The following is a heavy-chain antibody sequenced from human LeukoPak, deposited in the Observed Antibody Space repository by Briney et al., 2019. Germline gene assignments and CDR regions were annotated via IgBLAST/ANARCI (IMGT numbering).Heavy chain of an antibody. CDR1: GYTFTGYY. D-gene: IGHD3-3*01. V-gene: IGHV1-2*02. CDR2: INPNSGGT. Sequence: ASVKVSCKASGYTFTGYYMHWVRQAPGQGLEWMGWINPNSGGTNYAQKFQGRVTMTRDTSISTAYMELSRLRSDDTAVYYCARDGRGITIFGVVIPNYYYYYMDVWGKGTTVTVSS. CDR3: ARDGRGITIFGVVIPNYYYYYMDV. J-gene: IGHJ6*03.